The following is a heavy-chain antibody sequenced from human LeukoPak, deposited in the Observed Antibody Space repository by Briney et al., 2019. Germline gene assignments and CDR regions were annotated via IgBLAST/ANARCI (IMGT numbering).Heavy chain of an antibody. Sequence: GGSLRLSCAASGFTFTNYNMNWVRQAPGKGLEWVSYISGSGGSIYYADSVKGRFTISRDNAKNSLYLQMNSLRAEDTAVYYCARDRSGFSGYDFFDYWGQGTLVTVSS. J-gene: IGHJ4*02. D-gene: IGHD5-12*01. V-gene: IGHV3-21*05. CDR2: ISGSGGSI. CDR3: ARDRSGFSGYDFFDY. CDR1: GFTFTNYN.